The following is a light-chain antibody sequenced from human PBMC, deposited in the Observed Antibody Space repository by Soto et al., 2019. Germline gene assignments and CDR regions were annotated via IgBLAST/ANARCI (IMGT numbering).Light chain of an antibody. V-gene: IGLV1-44*01. J-gene: IGLJ3*02. CDR2: GNT. CDR3: AAWDDSLNGVL. CDR1: SSNIGSNS. Sequence: QSVLTQPPSASGTPGQRVTISCSGSSSNIGSNSVNWYQKFPATAPKLLIYGNTQRPSGVPDRFSGSKSGTSASLAISGLHSEDGADYYCAAWDDSLNGVLFGGGTKLTVL.